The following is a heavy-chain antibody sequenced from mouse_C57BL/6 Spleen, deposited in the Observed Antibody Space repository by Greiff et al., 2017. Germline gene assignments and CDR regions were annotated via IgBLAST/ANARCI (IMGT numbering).Heavy chain of an antibody. Sequence: EVKLMESGGGLVQPGGSLSLSCAASGFTFTDYYLSWVRQPPGKALEWLGFIRNKANGYTTEYSASVKGRFTISRDNSQSILYLQMNALRAEDSATYYCARYMFWVYGYFDVWGTGTTVTVSS. CDR1: GFTFTDYY. J-gene: IGHJ1*03. CDR3: ARYMFWVYGYFDV. V-gene: IGHV7-3*01. D-gene: IGHD4-1*01. CDR2: IRNKANGYTT.